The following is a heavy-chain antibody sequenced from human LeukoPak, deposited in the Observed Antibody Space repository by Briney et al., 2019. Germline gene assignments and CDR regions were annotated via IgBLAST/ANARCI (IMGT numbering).Heavy chain of an antibody. J-gene: IGHJ4*02. CDR3: ARGWELHTFDF. CDR2: IYTSGTT. CDR1: GGSISSGSYY. V-gene: IGHV4-61*02. Sequence: SQTLSLTCSVSGGSISSGSYYWNWIRQPAGKGLDWIGRIYTSGTTNYNPSLKSRVSISMDTSKNQFSLKLSSVTAADTAVYYCARGWELHTFDFWGQGPLVTVSS. D-gene: IGHD1-26*01.